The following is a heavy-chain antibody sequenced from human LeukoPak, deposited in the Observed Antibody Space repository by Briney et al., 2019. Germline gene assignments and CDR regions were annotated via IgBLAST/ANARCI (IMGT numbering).Heavy chain of an antibody. V-gene: IGHV1-24*01. CDR2: FDPEDGET. J-gene: IGHJ4*02. Sequence: ASVKVSCKVSGYTLTELSMHWVRQAPGKGLEWMGGFDPEDGETIYAQKFQGRVTMTEDTSTDTAYMELSSLRSEDTAVYYCATCDPYYYGSRNLKELDYWGQGTLVTVSS. D-gene: IGHD3-10*01. CDR3: ATCDPYYYGSRNLKELDY. CDR1: GYTLTELS.